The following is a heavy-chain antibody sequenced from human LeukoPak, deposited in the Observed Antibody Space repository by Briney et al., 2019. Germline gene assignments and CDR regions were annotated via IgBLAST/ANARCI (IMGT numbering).Heavy chain of an antibody. CDR1: GFTFSNAW. D-gene: IGHD4-17*01. V-gene: IGHV3-53*01. CDR2: IYSGGST. Sequence: QSGGSLRLSCAASGFTFSNAWMSWVRQAPGQGLEWVSLIYSGGSTHYADSVKGRFTISRDNSKNTLYLQMISLRAEDTAVYYCARGTTSVTPSVWGQGTLVTVPS. J-gene: IGHJ4*02. CDR3: ARGTTSVTPSV.